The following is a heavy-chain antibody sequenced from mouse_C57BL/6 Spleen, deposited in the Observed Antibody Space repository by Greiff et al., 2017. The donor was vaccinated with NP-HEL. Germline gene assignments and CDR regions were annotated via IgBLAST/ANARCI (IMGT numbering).Heavy chain of an antibody. J-gene: IGHJ1*03. D-gene: IGHD2-5*01. V-gene: IGHV5-17*01. Sequence: EVKLMESGGGLVKPGGSLKLSCAASGFTFSDYGMHWVRQAPEKGLEWVAYISSGSSTIYYADTVKGRFTISRDNAKNTLFLQMTSLRSEDTAMYYCARKAYYSNYGYFDVWGTGTTVTVSS. CDR2: ISSGSSTI. CDR3: ARKAYYSNYGYFDV. CDR1: GFTFSDYG.